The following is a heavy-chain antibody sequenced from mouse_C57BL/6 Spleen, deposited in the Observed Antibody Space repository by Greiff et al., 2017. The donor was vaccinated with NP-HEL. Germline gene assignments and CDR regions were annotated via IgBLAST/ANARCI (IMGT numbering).Heavy chain of an antibody. J-gene: IGHJ3*01. CDR1: GYTFTSYW. Sequence: VQLQQPGAELVRPGSSVKLSCKASGYTFTSYWMDWVKQRPGQGLEWIGNIYPSDSETHYNQKFKDKATLTVDKSSSTAYMQLSSLTSEDSAVYYCARHYGYDEEAWFAYWGQGTLVTVSA. V-gene: IGHV1-61*01. CDR3: ARHYGYDEEAWFAY. CDR2: IYPSDSET. D-gene: IGHD2-2*01.